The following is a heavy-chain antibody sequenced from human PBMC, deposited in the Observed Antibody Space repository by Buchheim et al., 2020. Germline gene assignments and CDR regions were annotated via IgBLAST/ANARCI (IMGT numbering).Heavy chain of an antibody. Sequence: QVQLQESGPGLVKPSQTLPLTCTVSGGSISSGGYYWTWIRQHPGKGLEWIGYIYSSGTTYYNPSLKSRVSISEDTSKNQFSLKLSSVTAADTAVYYCARVGQQLAPGGDAFDIWGQGT. CDR1: GGSISSGGYY. CDR3: ARVGQQLAPGGDAFDI. V-gene: IGHV4-31*03. CDR2: IYSSGTT. J-gene: IGHJ3*02. D-gene: IGHD6-13*01.